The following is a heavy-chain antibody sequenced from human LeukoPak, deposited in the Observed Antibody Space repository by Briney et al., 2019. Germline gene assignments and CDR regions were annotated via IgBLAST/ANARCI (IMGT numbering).Heavy chain of an antibody. CDR2: IRTEADGGTA. J-gene: IGHJ4*02. Sequence: NPAGSLRLSRVVSGFSFTNAWMSWVRQAPGKGLDWVGRIRTEADGGTADYAAPVKGRFTISRDDSKNTLFLQMNSLESEDTAVYYCTKTSPHFDYWGQGILVTVSS. CDR3: TKTSPHFDY. CDR1: GFSFTNAW. V-gene: IGHV3-15*05.